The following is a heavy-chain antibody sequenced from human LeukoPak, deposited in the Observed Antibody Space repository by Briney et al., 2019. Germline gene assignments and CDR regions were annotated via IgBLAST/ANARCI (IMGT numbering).Heavy chain of an antibody. CDR2: ISGSGGST. J-gene: IGHJ4*02. CDR1: GFTLRSYA. V-gene: IGHV3-23*01. CDR3: AKVGGSGSYYLDY. D-gene: IGHD3-10*01. Sequence: GGSLRLSCAASGFTLRSYAMSWVRQAPGKGLEWVSAISGSGGSTYYADSVKGRFTISRDNSKNTLYLQMNSLRAEDTAVYYCAKVGGSGSYYLDYWGQGTLVTVSS.